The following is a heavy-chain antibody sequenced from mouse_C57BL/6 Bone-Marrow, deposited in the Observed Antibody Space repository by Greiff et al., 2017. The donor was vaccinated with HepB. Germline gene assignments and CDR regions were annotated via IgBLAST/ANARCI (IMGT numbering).Heavy chain of an antibody. CDR3: ARHGNYVYYAMDY. Sequence: EVKLMDSGGDLVKPGGSLKLSCAASGFTFSSYGMSWVRQTPDKRLEWVATISSGGSYTYYPDSVKGRFTISRDNAKNTLYLQMSSLKSEDTAMYYCARHGNYVYYAMDYWGQGTSVTVSS. CDR2: ISSGGSYT. D-gene: IGHD2-1*01. J-gene: IGHJ4*01. CDR1: GFTFSSYG. V-gene: IGHV5-6*01.